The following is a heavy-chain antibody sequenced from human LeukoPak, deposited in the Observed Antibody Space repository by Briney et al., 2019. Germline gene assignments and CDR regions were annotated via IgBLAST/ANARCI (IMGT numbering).Heavy chain of an antibody. V-gene: IGHV3-23*01. CDR1: GFTFSSYA. CDR2: ISGSGDST. D-gene: IGHD2-2*01. CDR3: AKERAVVPRGGMDV. J-gene: IGHJ6*02. Sequence: GGSLRLSCAASGFTFSSYAMSWVRQAPGKGLEWVSAISGSGDSTYYADSVKGRFTISRDNSKNTLYLQMNSLRAEDTAVYYCAKERAVVPRGGMDVWGQGTTVTLSS.